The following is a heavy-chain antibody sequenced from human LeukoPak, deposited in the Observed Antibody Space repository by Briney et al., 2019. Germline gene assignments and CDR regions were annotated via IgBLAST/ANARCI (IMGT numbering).Heavy chain of an antibody. CDR2: ISSSGSTI. CDR3: VRGPPYGDYTDFFDY. V-gene: IGHV3-48*03. CDR1: GGSISSSN. J-gene: IGHJ4*02. Sequence: GTLSLTCAVSGGSISSSNWWGWVRQPPGEGLEWVSYISSSGSTIYYADSVKGQFTISRDDAKNSLFLQMNSLRVEDTALYYCVRGPPYGDYTDFFDYWGQGTLVTVSS. D-gene: IGHD4-17*01.